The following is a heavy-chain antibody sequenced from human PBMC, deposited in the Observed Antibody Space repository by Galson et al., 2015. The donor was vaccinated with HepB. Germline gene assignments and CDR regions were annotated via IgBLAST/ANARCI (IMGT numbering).Heavy chain of an antibody. CDR2: ISSSGSTI. J-gene: IGHJ3*02. Sequence: SLRLSCAASGFTFSGYYMSWIRQAPGKGLEWVSYISSSGSTIYYADSVKGRFTISRDNAKNSLYLQMNSLRPEDTAVYYCATDRNPNLRYVDWLPYAFDIWGQGTMVTVSS. D-gene: IGHD3-9*01. CDR1: GFTFSGYY. V-gene: IGHV3-11*01. CDR3: ATDRNPNLRYVDWLPYAFDI.